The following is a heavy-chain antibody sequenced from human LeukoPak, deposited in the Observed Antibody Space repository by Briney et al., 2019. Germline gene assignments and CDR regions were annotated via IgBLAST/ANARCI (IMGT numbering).Heavy chain of an antibody. CDR2: ISTSGNYI. J-gene: IGHJ2*01. D-gene: IGHD2-15*01. Sequence: GGSLTHSFAASGFTFSDYYMSWIRQAPGKGLEWVSYISTSGNYIKDADSVKGRFTISRANAKYSLILRMSRLRVADTAGYYCARPRAAWFSHWYFNVWGRGTLVTVSS. V-gene: IGHV3-11*03. CDR1: GFTFSDYY. CDR3: ARPRAAWFSHWYFNV.